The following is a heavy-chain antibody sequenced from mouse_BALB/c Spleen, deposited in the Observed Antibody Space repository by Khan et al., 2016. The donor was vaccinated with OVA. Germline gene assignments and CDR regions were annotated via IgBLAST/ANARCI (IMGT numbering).Heavy chain of an antibody. D-gene: IGHD1-1*01. Sequence: VELQESGPGLVKPSQSLSLTCTVTGYSITSDYAWNWIRQFPGNKLEWMGYISYSGNTNYNPSLKSRISITRDTSKNQFFLLLNSVTTEDTATYYCARIYGGGFDYWGQGTTLTVSS. CDR1: GYSITSDYA. CDR2: ISYSGNT. CDR3: ARIYGGGFDY. V-gene: IGHV3-2*02. J-gene: IGHJ2*01.